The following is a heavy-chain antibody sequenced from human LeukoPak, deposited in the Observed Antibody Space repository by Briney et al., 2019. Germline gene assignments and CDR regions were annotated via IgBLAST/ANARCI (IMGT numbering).Heavy chain of an antibody. J-gene: IGHJ4*02. CDR3: ARVNRGSDCMVY. Sequence: GGSLRLSCAASGFTFSSYWMSWVRQAPGKGLEWVANIKQDGREKYYVASVKGRFTISRDNAKNSQYLQMNSLRAEDTAVYYCARVNRGSDCMVYWGQGTLVTVSS. CDR1: GFTFSSYW. CDR2: IKQDGREK. D-gene: IGHD3-10*01. V-gene: IGHV3-7*01.